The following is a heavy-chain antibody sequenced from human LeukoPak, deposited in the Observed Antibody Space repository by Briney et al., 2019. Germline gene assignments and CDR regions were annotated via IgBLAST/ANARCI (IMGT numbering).Heavy chain of an antibody. CDR1: GISVSSYY. J-gene: IGHJ4*02. D-gene: IGHD3-22*01. CDR2: LYRNGET. V-gene: IGHV3-66*01. Sequence: GGSLRLSCVASGISVSSYYMSWVRQAPGKGLEWVSILYRNGETYYADSVKGRFTISGDSSKNTLSLQMNSLRGEDTAVYYCARGHYESSGYYISPFDNWGQGTLVTVSS. CDR3: ARGHYESSGYYISPFDN.